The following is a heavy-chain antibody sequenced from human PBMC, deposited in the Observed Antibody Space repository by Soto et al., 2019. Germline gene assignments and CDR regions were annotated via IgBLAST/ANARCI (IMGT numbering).Heavy chain of an antibody. CDR3: ARDYCSSTSCPYYYYYYGMDV. CDR2: IIPIFGTA. J-gene: IGHJ6*02. V-gene: IGHV1-69*13. CDR1: GGTFSSYA. Sequence: SVKVSCKASGGTFSSYAISWVRQAPGQGLEWMGGIIPIFGTANYAQKFQGRVTITADESTSTAYMELSSLRSEDTAVYYCARDYCSSTSCPYYYYYYGMDVWGQGTTVTVSS. D-gene: IGHD2-2*01.